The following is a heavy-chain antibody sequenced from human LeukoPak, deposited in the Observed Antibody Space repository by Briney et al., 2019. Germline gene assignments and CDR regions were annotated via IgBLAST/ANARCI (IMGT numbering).Heavy chain of an antibody. J-gene: IGHJ6*02. Sequence: GGSLRLSCAASGFTFSSYGMHWVRQAPGKGLEWVAVIWYDGSNKYYADSVKGRFTISGDNSKNTLYLQMNSLRAEDTAVYYCARDPSEYDFWSGYYYYYGMDVWGQGTTVTVSS. CDR3: ARDPSEYDFWSGYYYYYGMDV. CDR1: GFTFSSYG. V-gene: IGHV3-33*01. CDR2: IWYDGSNK. D-gene: IGHD3-3*01.